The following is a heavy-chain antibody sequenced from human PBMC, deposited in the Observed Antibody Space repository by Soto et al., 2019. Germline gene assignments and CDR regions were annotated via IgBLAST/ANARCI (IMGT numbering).Heavy chain of an antibody. CDR1: GGSISTDYW. Sequence: QVQLQESGPGLVKPSGTLSLTCAVSGGSISTDYWWSWVRQPPGKGLEWIGEVHHSGTTNYIQSLKSRVTMSVDKSGNQVSLEMTSVAAADTAVSYCASGVSFRWVYWGQGTLVTVSS. V-gene: IGHV4-4*02. CDR3: ASGVSFRWVY. D-gene: IGHD2-8*01. J-gene: IGHJ4*02. CDR2: VHHSGTT.